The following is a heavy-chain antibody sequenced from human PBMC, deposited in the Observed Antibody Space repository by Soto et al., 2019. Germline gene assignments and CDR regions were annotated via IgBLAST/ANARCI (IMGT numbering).Heavy chain of an antibody. V-gene: IGHV3-21*01. D-gene: IGHD2-15*01. CDR2: ISSGSSNI. CDR1: GFTFSSYS. CDR3: PIGGGLIDY. J-gene: IGHJ4*02. Sequence: VQLVESGGGLVKPGGSLRLSCAASGFTFSSYSMNWVRQAPGRGLEWVSSISSGSSNIYYADSVKGRFTISRDNAKNALFLQMNSLRAEDTAVYYCPIGGGLIDYWCQGTLVTVS.